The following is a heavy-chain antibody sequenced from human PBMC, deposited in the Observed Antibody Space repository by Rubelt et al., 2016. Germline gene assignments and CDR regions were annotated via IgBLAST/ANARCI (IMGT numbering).Heavy chain of an antibody. Sequence: EVQLVESGGTLVKPGGSLRLSCAASEFSFSSYSMNWVRQAPGKGLEWVPATSGSGDNPYYADPVEGRSPISSTNSKNTLYLQMNSRRAEDTAVYYCAKCLRGSGYCYFDYWGQGILVTVSS. CDR2: TSGSGDNP. V-gene: IGHV3-23*04. CDR3: AKCLRGSGYCYFDY. D-gene: IGHD3-22*01. CDR1: EFSFSSYS. J-gene: IGHJ4*02.